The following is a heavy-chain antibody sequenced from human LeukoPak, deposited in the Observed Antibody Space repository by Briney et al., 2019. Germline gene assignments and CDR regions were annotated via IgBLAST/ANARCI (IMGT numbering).Heavy chain of an antibody. CDR3: ASEVLLSY. CDR2: ISYDGSNK. Sequence: GRSLRLSCAASGFTFSSYAMHWVSQAPGKGLEWVAVISYDGSNKYYADSVKGRFTISRDNSKNTLYLQMNSLRAEDTAVYYCASEVLLSYWGQGTLVTVSS. D-gene: IGHD3-10*01. V-gene: IGHV3-30*04. J-gene: IGHJ4*02. CDR1: GFTFSSYA.